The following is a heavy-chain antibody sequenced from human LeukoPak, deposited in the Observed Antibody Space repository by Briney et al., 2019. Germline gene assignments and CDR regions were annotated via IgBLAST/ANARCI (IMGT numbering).Heavy chain of an antibody. Sequence: SETLSLTCCVSGGSLSSYYGRWLRQPPGKGLEWIGYIYHSGRHNHNPPLKSRSTISVDTAKNQFSLKLNSVTAADTAVDYCARHADPDLPPDGVWFDPWGQRTLVTVSS. V-gene: IGHV4-59*08. D-gene: IGHD3-10*01. CDR1: GGSLSSYY. J-gene: IGHJ5*02. CDR2: IYHSGRH. CDR3: ARHADPDLPPDGVWFDP.